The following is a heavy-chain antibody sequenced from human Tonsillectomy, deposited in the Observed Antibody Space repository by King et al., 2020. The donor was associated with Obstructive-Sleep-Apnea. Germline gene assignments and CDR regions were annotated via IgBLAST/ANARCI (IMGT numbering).Heavy chain of an antibody. Sequence: QLVQSGGGLVQPGRSLRLSCAVSGFTFDDYAMHWVRQAPGKGLEWVSGISWNSGSIDYADSVKGRFTISRDNAKNSLYLQRNSLRVVDTALYYCAKVSSYQTYGDYYHGMDVWGQGTTVTVSS. CDR2: ISWNSGSI. D-gene: IGHD4-17*01. CDR1: GFTFDDYA. CDR3: AKVSSYQTYGDYYHGMDV. V-gene: IGHV3-9*01. J-gene: IGHJ6*02.